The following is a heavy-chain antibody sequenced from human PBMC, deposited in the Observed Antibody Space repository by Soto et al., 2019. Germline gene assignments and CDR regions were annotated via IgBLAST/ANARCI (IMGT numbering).Heavy chain of an antibody. CDR2: ISNDGNNK. V-gene: IGHV3-30-3*01. J-gene: IGHJ5*02. Sequence: GSLRLSCAASGFTFSSSAMHWVRQAPGRGLEWVAFISNDGNNKFYADSVKGRFTISRDISENTLFLQMNSLKADDTAFYYCARGGAIAWGQGTLVTVSS. D-gene: IGHD2-21*01. CDR1: GFTFSSSA. CDR3: ARGGAIA.